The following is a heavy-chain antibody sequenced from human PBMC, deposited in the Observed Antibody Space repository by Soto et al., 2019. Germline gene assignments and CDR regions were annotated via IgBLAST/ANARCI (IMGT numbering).Heavy chain of an antibody. CDR3: ARLAGYSYGYYFDF. J-gene: IGHJ4*02. CDR1: GGSISSSSYY. V-gene: IGHV4-39*01. CDR2: IYSSGTT. D-gene: IGHD5-18*01. Sequence: QLQLQESGPGLVKPSETLSLTCTVSGGSISSSSYYWGWIRQPPGKGLEWIGSIYSSGTTYYSPSLKSRLTISVDTSKNQFSLKLSSGTAAETAVYYCARLAGYSYGYYFDFWGQGTLVTVSS.